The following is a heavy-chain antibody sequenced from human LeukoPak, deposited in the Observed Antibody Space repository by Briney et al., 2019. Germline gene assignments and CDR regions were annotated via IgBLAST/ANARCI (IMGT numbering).Heavy chain of an antibody. V-gene: IGHV1-3*01. D-gene: IGHD3-3*01. J-gene: IGHJ4*02. CDR1: GYTFTSYA. CDR2: INAGNGNT. CDR3: ARNEGVTIFV. Sequence: GASVKVSCKASGYTFTSYAMHWVRQAPGQRLEWMGWINAGNGNTKYSQKFQGRVTMTRNTSISTAYMELSSLRSEDTAVYYCARNEGVTIFVWGQGTLVTVSS.